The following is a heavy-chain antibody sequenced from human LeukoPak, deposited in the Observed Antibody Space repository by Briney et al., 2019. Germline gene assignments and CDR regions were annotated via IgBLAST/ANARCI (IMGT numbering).Heavy chain of an antibody. V-gene: IGHV3-23*01. CDR3: AKDDNYIRFLS. Sequence: GGSLRLSCVASGFTFSSYSMNWVRQAPGKGLEWVSGITGSGGNRYYADSVKGRFTISRDNSKNTLYLQMNSLRAEDTAVYYCAKDDNYIRFLSWGQGTLVTVSS. D-gene: IGHD3-16*01. CDR2: ITGSGGNR. CDR1: GFTFSSYS. J-gene: IGHJ5*02.